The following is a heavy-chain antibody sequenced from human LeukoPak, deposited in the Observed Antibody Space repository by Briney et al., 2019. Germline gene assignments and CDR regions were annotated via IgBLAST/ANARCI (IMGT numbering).Heavy chain of an antibody. V-gene: IGHV3-74*01. CDR1: GFTFSSYW. Sequence: PGGFLRLSCAASGFTFSSYWMHWVRQAPGKGLVWVSRINSVGSDTGYADSVKGRFTISRDNAKNTVYLEMNSLRAEDTAVFYCARGSHYVSGSFTYWGQGTLVTVSS. J-gene: IGHJ4*02. CDR2: INSVGSDT. CDR3: ARGSHYVSGSFTY. D-gene: IGHD3-10*01.